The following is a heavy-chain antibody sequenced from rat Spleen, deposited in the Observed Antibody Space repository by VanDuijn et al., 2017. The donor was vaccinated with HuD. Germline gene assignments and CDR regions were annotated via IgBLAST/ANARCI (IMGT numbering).Heavy chain of an antibody. CDR3: TRQGTMGVEGFAY. V-gene: IGHV5-31*01. J-gene: IGHJ3*01. CDR1: GFTFNNYW. D-gene: IGHD1-7*01. Sequence: EVQLVESGGGLVQPGRSLKLSCVASGFTFNNYWMTWIRQSPGKGLEWVASITNIAGRTHYPDSVKGRFTISRDIAKSTLFLQMNSLKSDDTATYYCTRQGTMGVEGFAYWGQGTLVTVSS. CDR2: ITNIAGRT.